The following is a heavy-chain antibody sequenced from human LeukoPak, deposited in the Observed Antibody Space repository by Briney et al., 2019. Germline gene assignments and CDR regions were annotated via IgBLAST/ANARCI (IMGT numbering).Heavy chain of an antibody. CDR3: ARSPNGNYDFWSGYYPNY. V-gene: IGHV4-30-2*01. CDR1: GGSISSGGYY. D-gene: IGHD3-3*01. J-gene: IGHJ4*02. CDR2: IYHSGST. Sequence: PSQTLSLTCTVSGGSISSGGYYWSWIRQPPGKGLEWIGYIYHSGSTYYNPSLKSRVTISVDRSKNQFSLKLSSVTAADTAVYYCARSPNGNYDFWSGYYPNYWGQGTLVTVSS.